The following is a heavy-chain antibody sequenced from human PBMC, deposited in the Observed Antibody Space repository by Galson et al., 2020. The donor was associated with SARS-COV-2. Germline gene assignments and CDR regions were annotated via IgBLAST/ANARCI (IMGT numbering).Heavy chain of an antibody. CDR3: ARQGVNMIVLVTVHCWFFDL. CDR2: IYPSGST. V-gene: IGHV4-38-2*01. CDR1: GYSISTTNY. J-gene: IGHJ2*01. Sequence: SETLSLTCAVSGYSISTTNYWGWVRQPPGKGLEWIGSIYPSGSTYYNPSLKSRVTISLDTSRNQFSLTLHSVTAADTALYYCARQGVNMIVLVTVHCWFFDLWGRGTLVSVSS. D-gene: IGHD3-22*01.